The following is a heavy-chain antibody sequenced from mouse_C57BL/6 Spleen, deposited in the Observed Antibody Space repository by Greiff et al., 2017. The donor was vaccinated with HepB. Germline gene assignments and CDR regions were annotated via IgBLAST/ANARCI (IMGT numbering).Heavy chain of an antibody. Sequence: VQLQQSGPELVKPGASVKISCKASGYAFSSSWMNWVKQRPGKGLEWIGRIYPGDGDTNYNGKFKGKATLTADKSSSTAYMQLSSLTSEDSAVYFCARSYDYEAMDYWGQGTSVTVSS. J-gene: IGHJ4*01. CDR2: IYPGDGDT. V-gene: IGHV1-82*01. D-gene: IGHD2-10*02. CDR3: ARSYDYEAMDY. CDR1: GYAFSSSW.